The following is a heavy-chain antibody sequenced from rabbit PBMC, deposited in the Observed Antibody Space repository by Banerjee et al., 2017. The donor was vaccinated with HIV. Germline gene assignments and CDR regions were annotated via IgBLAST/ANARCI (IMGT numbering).Heavy chain of an antibody. CDR1: GFSFSSSYW. D-gene: IGHD1-1*01. V-gene: IGHV1S45*01. Sequence: QEQLVESGGDLVKPGASLTLTCTASGFSFSSSYWICWVRQAPGKGLEWIACIYAGSSGTTYYANWAKGRFTISKTSSTTVTLQMTSLTAADTATYFCARFYTDSYYFDLWGPGTLVTVS. CDR2: IYAGSSGTT. J-gene: IGHJ4*01. CDR3: ARFYTDSYYFDL.